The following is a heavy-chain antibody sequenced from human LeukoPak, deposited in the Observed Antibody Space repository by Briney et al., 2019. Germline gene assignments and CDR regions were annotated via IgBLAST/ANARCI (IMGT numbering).Heavy chain of an antibody. CDR3: ARGFCRGESCYSGEYFQH. V-gene: IGHV4-34*01. Sequence: SETLSLTCGVHGXSLNDYYWSWIRQSPGKGLEWIGEITHNGSTTFNPSLESRLTISVDTSKNQFSLKLTSVTAADASVYFCARGFCRGESCYSGEYFQHWGQGTLVTVSS. CDR2: ITHNGST. D-gene: IGHD2-15*01. J-gene: IGHJ1*01. CDR1: GXSLNDYY.